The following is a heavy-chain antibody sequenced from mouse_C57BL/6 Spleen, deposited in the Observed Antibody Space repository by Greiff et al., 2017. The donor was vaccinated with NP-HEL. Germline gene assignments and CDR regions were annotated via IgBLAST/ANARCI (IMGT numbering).Heavy chain of an antibody. CDR3: ARRGGYYDYDEGYFDV. D-gene: IGHD2-4*01. Sequence: QVQLQQPGAELVRPGTSVKLSCKASGYTFTSYWMHWVKQRPGQGLEWIGVIDPSDSYTNYNQKFKGKATLTVDTSSSTAYMQLSSLTSEDSAVYYCARRGGYYDYDEGYFDVWGTGTTVTVSS. CDR1: GYTFTSYW. CDR2: IDPSDSYT. V-gene: IGHV1-59*01. J-gene: IGHJ1*03.